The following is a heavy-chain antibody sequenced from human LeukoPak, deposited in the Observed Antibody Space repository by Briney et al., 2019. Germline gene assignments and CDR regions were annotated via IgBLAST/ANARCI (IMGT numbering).Heavy chain of an antibody. CDR3: ARETFVVVPAALDY. CDR1: GYSISSGYY. J-gene: IGHJ4*02. CDR2: IYTSGST. Sequence: PSETLSLTCAVSGYSISSGYYWGWIRQPAGKGLEWIGRIYTSGSTNYNPSLKSRVTISVDTSKNQFSLKLSSVTAADTAVYYCARETFVVVPAALDYWGQGTLVTVSS. V-gene: IGHV4-61*02. D-gene: IGHD2-2*01.